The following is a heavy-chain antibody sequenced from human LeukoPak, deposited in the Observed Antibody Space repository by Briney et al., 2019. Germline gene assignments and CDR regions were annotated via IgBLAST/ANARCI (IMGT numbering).Heavy chain of an antibody. V-gene: IGHV3-7*01. J-gene: IGHJ6*03. Sequence: GGSLRLSCAASGYTFSSYEMNWVRQAPGKGLEWVANIKQDGSEKYYVDSVKGRFTISRDNAKNSLYLQMNSLRAEDTAVYYCARGPQYYYYMDVWGKGTTVTVSS. CDR2: IKQDGSEK. CDR1: GYTFSSYE. CDR3: ARGPQYYYYMDV.